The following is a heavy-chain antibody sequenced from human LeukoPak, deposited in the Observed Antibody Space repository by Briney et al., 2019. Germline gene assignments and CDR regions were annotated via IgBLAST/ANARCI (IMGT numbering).Heavy chain of an antibody. CDR1: GFTFSSYG. V-gene: IGHV3-30*02. J-gene: IGHJ4*02. CDR3: AKARIAVAVREDLDH. Sequence: GGSLRLSXAASGFTFSSYGMHWVRQAPGKGLEWVAFIRSDGSNKYYGDSVKGRFTISRDNSKNTLYLQMNSLRPEDTAVFYCAKARIAVAVREDLDHWGQGTLVTVSS. D-gene: IGHD6-19*01. CDR2: IRSDGSNK.